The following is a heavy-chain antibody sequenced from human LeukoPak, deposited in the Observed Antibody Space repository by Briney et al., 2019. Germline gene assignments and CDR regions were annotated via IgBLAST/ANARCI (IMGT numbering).Heavy chain of an antibody. CDR3: ARDSVYCSSTSCYYYGMDV. CDR2: IYYSGST. V-gene: IGHV4-30-4*01. J-gene: IGHJ6*02. D-gene: IGHD2-2*01. CDR1: GGSISSGDYY. Sequence: RSQTLSLTCTVSGGSISSGDYYWSWIRQPPGKGLERIGYIYYSGSTYYNPSLKSRVTISVDTSKNQFSLKLSSVTAADTAVYYCARDSVYCSSTSCYYYGMDVWGQGTTVTVSS.